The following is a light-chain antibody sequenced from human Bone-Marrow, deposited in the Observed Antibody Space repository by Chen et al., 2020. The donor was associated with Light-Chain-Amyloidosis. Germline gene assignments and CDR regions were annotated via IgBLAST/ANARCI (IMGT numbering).Light chain of an antibody. V-gene: IGLV2-14*01. CDR3: SSYTITNTLV. Sequence: QSALTQPASVSGSPGPSITIPCTGTSSDVGGDNHVSWYQQHPDNAPKLMIYEVTNRPSWVPARFSGSKSDNTASLTISGLQTEDEADYFCSSYTITNTLVFGSGTRVTVL. CDR1: SSDVGGDNH. CDR2: EVT. J-gene: IGLJ1*01.